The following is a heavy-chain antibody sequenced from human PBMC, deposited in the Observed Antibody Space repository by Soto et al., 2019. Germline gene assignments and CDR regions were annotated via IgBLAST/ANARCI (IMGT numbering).Heavy chain of an antibody. J-gene: IGHJ4*02. CDR1: GYTFTSYY. Sequence: GASVKVSCKASGYTFTSYYMHWVRQAPGQGLECMGIINPSSGSTTYAQKFQGGVSLTADTSINTVHMDLKRLRSNDTAVYYCVRGLGVYTSSSLDYWGQGTPVTVSS. CDR3: VRGLGVYTSSSLDY. V-gene: IGHV1-46*01. CDR2: INPSSGST. D-gene: IGHD6-6*01.